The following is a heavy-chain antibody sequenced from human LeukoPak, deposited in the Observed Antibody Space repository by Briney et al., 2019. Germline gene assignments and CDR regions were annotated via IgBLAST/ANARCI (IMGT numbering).Heavy chain of an antibody. V-gene: IGHV3-21*01. Sequence: SGGSLRLSCAASGFTFSSYSMNWVRQAPGKGLEWVSSTSSSSSYIYYADSVKGRFTISRDNAKNSLYLQMNSLRAEDTAVYYCARGRSYYDILTGYYSSAFDYWGQGTLVTVSS. CDR2: TSSSSSYI. CDR3: ARGRSYYDILTGYYSSAFDY. J-gene: IGHJ4*02. D-gene: IGHD3-9*01. CDR1: GFTFSSYS.